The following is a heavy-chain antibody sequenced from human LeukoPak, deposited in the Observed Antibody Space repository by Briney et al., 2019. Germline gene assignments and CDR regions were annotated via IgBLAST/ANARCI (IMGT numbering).Heavy chain of an antibody. CDR3: ARLAGRVRDLGSLGFYSRSWYLDL. CDR1: RYSFTSHW. J-gene: IGHJ2*01. CDR2: TYPRDSDT. Sequence: PGESLQISCKGSRYSFTSHWIAWVRPMTGKGLEYMGITYPRDSDTRYSPAFQGRVTISADTSISTAYLHWSSLQASDTAMYFCARLAGRVRDLGSLGFYSRSWYLDLWGRGTLVTVSS. V-gene: IGHV5-51*01. D-gene: IGHD3-3*01.